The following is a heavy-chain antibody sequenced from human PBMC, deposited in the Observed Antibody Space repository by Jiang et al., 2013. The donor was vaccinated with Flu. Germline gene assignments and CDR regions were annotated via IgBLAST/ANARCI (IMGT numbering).Heavy chain of an antibody. D-gene: IGHD3-3*01. J-gene: IGHJ3*02. CDR1: GGSISSGGYY. V-gene: IGHV4-31*03. CDR2: IYYSGST. CDR3: ARYIDFWSGPFHDAFDI. Sequence: SQTLSLTCTVSGGSISSGGYYWSWIRQHPGKGLEWIGYIYYSGSTYYNPSLKSRVTISVDTSKNQFSLKLSSVTAADTAVYYCARYIDFWSGPFHDAFDIWGQGTMVTVSS.